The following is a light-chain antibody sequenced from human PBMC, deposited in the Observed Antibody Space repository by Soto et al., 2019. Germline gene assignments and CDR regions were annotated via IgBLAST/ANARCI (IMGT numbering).Light chain of an antibody. V-gene: IGKV1-9*01. Sequence: DIQLTQSPSFLSASVGDRVTITCRASQGISSYLAWYQQKPGKAPKLLIYAASTLQSGVPSRFSGSGSGTAFTLTISCLQPEDFAAYYCPQLNSYLTFGPGTKVDIK. CDR2: AAS. CDR3: PQLNSYLT. J-gene: IGKJ3*01. CDR1: QGISSY.